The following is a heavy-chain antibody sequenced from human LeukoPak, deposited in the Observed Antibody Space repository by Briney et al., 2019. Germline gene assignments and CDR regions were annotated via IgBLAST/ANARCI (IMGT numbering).Heavy chain of an antibody. CDR1: GGSISSYC. J-gene: IGHJ4*02. D-gene: IGHD6-19*01. V-gene: IGHV4-59*01. Sequence: SETLSLTCTVSGGSISSYCWSWIRQPPGKGLEWIGYIYYSGSTNYNPSLKSRVTISVDTSKNQFSLKLSSVTAADTAVYYCARARSGYTSGGFDYWGQGTLVTVSS. CDR2: IYYSGST. CDR3: ARARSGYTSGGFDY.